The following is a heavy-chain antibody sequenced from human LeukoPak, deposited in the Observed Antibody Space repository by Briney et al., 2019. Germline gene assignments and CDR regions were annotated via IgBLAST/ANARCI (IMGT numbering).Heavy chain of an antibody. J-gene: IGHJ4*02. CDR2: ISYDGSNK. CDR1: GFTFSSYG. CDR3: AKDSRVKTFDY. D-gene: IGHD4-23*01. Sequence: GGSLRLSCAASGFTFSSYGMHWVRQAPGKGLEWVAVISYDGSNKYYADSVKGRFTISRDNSKNTLYLQMNSLRAEDTAVYYCAKDSRVKTFDYWGQGTLVTVSS. V-gene: IGHV3-30*18.